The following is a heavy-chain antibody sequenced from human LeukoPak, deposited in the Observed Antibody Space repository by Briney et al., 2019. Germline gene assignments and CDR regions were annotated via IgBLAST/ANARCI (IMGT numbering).Heavy chain of an antibody. Sequence: SETLSLTCIVSGASISSYYWSWIRQPPGKGLEWIGEINHSGSTNYNPSLKSRVTISVDTSKNQFSLKLSSVTAADTAVYYCARGRGYYYDSSGYYTFDYWGQGTLVTVSS. D-gene: IGHD3-22*01. CDR1: GASISSYY. CDR2: INHSGST. J-gene: IGHJ4*02. CDR3: ARGRGYYYDSSGYYTFDY. V-gene: IGHV4-34*01.